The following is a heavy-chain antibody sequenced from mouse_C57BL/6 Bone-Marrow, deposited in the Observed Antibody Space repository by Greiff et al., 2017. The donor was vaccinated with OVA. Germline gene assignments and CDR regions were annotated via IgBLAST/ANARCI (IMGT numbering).Heavy chain of an antibody. V-gene: IGHV1-85*01. J-gene: IGHJ3*01. CDR2: IYPRDGST. D-gene: IGHD1-1*01. CDR1: GYTFTSYD. Sequence: QVQLQQSGPELVKPGASVKLSCKASGYTFTSYDINWVKQRPGQGLEWIGWIYPRDGSTKYNEKFKGKATLTVDPSSSTAYMELHRLHSEDYADSFCARSGCFITTARGFAYWGQGTLVTVSA. CDR3: ARSGCFITTARGFAY.